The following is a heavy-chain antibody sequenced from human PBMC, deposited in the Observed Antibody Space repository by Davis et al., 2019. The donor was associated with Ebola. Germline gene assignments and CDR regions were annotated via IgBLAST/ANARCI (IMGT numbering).Heavy chain of an antibody. CDR2: ISGSGGNT. J-gene: IGHJ6*03. Sequence: GGSLRLSCAASGFTFNSNAMAWVRQAPGKGLEWVSSISGSGGNTYYAGSVKGRFTISRANSKNTLYLQMNSLRAEDMAVYYCAKARYYDTSGPLDVWGKGTTVTVS. CDR1: GFTFNSNA. V-gene: IGHV3-23*01. CDR3: AKARYYDTSGPLDV. D-gene: IGHD3-22*01.